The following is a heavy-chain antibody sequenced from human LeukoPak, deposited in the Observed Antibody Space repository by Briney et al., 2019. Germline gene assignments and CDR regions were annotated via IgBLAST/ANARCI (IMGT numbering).Heavy chain of an antibody. Sequence: SETLSLTCTVSGGSISSYYWSWIRQPPGKRLEWIGYIYYSGSTNYNPSLKSRVTISVDTSKNQFSLKLSSVTAADTAVYYCARARAGPFDYWGQGTLVTVSS. J-gene: IGHJ4*02. CDR3: ARARAGPFDY. CDR1: GGSISSYY. CDR2: IYYSGST. V-gene: IGHV4-59*08.